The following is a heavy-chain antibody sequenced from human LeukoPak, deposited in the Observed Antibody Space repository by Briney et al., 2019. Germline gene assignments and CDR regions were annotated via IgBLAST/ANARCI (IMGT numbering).Heavy chain of an antibody. CDR1: GGSISSYY. CDR2: IYTSGST. CDR3: ARDSTVFLVGATIDAFDI. J-gene: IGHJ3*02. Sequence: SETLSLTCTVSGGSISSYYRSWIRQPAGKGLEWIGRIYTSGSTNYNPSLKSRVTMSVDTSKNQFSLKLSSVTAADTAVYYCARDSTVFLVGATIDAFDIWGQGTMVTVSS. V-gene: IGHV4-4*07. D-gene: IGHD1-26*01.